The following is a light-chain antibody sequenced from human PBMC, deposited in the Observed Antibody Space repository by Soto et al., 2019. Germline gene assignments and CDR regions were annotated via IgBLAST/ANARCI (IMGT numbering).Light chain of an antibody. CDR2: GAS. CDR3: QQYGSSPLT. V-gene: IGKV3-20*01. Sequence: IVMTQSPATLSVSAGERATLSCRASQSVSSYLAWYQQKPGQAPSLLIYGASTRATGIPDRFSGSGSGTDFTLTISRLDPEDFALFFCQQYGSSPLTFGQGTKVDIK. CDR1: QSVSSY. J-gene: IGKJ1*01.